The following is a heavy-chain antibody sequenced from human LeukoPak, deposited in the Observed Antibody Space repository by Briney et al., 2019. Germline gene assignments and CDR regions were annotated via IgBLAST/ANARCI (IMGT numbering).Heavy chain of an antibody. CDR1: GFTFSSYG. CDR2: IWYDGSNK. J-gene: IGHJ5*02. CDR3: ARDGLQRGFDP. V-gene: IGHV3-33*01. Sequence: PGGSLRLSCAASGFTFSSYGMHWVRQAPGKGLEWVAVIWYDGSNKYYADSVKGRFTISRDNSKNTLYLQMNSLRAGDTAVYYCARDGLQRGFDPWGQGTLVTVSS.